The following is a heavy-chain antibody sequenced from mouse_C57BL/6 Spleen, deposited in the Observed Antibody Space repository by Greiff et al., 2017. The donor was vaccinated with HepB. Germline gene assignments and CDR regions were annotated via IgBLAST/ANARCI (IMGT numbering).Heavy chain of an antibody. CDR2: IWTGGGT. CDR1: GFSLTSYA. V-gene: IGHV2-9-1*01. J-gene: IGHJ3*01. D-gene: IGHD2-5*01. Sequence: VQRVESGPGLVAPSQSLSITCTVSGFSLTSYAISWVRQPPGKGLEWLGVIWTGGGTNYNSALKSRLSISKDNSKSQVFLKMNSLQTDDTARYYCARNGGGQYSNYWFAYWGQGTLVTVSA. CDR3: ARNGGGQYSNYWFAY.